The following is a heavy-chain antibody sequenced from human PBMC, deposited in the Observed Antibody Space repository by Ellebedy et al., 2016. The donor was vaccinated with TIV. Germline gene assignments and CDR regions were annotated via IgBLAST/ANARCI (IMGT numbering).Heavy chain of an antibody. J-gene: IGHJ6*02. V-gene: IGHV3-7*01. D-gene: IGHD2-21*01. Sequence: GESLKISXTASGFTFSSAWMNWVRQAPGKGLEWVAIIKQDGSEKYYVDSVKGRFIISRDNAKNSLYLQMNSLRAEDTAVYYCARDSGGRIAMDVWGQGTTVTVSS. CDR1: GFTFSSAW. CDR3: ARDSGGRIAMDV. CDR2: IKQDGSEK.